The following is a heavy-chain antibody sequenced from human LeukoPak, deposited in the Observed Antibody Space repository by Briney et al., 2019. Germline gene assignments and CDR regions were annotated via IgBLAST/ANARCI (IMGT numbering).Heavy chain of an antibody. CDR3: TTDLRWELPPDDY. V-gene: IGHV3-15*01. D-gene: IGHD1-26*01. CDR2: IKSKTDGGTT. CDR1: GFTFSSYW. J-gene: IGHJ4*02. Sequence: GGSLRLSCAASGFTFSSYWMSWVRQAPGKGLEWVGRIKSKTDGGTTDYAAPVKGRFTISRDDAKNTLYLQMNSLKTEDTAVYYCTTDLRWELPPDDYWGQGTLVTVSS.